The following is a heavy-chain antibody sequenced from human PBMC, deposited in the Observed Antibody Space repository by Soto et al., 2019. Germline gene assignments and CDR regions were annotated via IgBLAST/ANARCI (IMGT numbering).Heavy chain of an antibody. J-gene: IGHJ4*02. CDR1: GVSITGGRSY. CDR2: IFYSGST. CDR3: ARDNGYGHFDS. Sequence: PSETLSLTCSVSGVSITGGRSYWSWIRQLPGKGLEWIGYIFYSGSTYYNPSLKSRVTVSVDTSKNQFSLNLSSVTAADTALYYCARDNGYGHFDSWGQGPQMTVSS. D-gene: IGHD5-18*01. V-gene: IGHV4-31*03.